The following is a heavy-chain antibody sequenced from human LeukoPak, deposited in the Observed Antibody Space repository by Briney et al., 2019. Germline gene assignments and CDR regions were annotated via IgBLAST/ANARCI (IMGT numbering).Heavy chain of an antibody. CDR2: ISSSGSTI. CDR1: RFTFSDYY. Sequence: PGGSLRLSCAASRFTFSDYYMSWIRQAPGKGLEWVSYISSSGSTIYYADSVKGRFTISRDNAKNSLYLQMNSLRAEDTAMYYCARERIAVADVFDYWGQGTLVTVSS. J-gene: IGHJ4*02. CDR3: ARERIAVADVFDY. V-gene: IGHV3-11*01. D-gene: IGHD6-19*01.